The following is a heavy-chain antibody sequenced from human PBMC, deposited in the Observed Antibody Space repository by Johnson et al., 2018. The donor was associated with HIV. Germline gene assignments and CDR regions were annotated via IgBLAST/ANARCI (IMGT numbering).Heavy chain of an antibody. CDR2: IRYDGSNK. J-gene: IGHJ3*02. V-gene: IGHV3-30*02. CDR3: AKCPSVSTCDAFDI. Sequence: QMLLVESGGGVVQPGRSLRLSCAASGFTFSNYGMHWVRQAPGKGLEWVAFIRYDGSNKYYVASVKGRFTISRDNFKNTLYLQMNSLRAEDTAVYYCAKCPSVSTCDAFDIWGQGTMVTVSS. D-gene: IGHD6-13*01. CDR1: GFTFSNYG.